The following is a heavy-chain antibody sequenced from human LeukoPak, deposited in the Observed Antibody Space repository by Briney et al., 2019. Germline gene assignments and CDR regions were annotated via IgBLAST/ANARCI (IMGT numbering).Heavy chain of an antibody. CDR2: INHSGST. V-gene: IGHV4-34*01. CDR3: ARAFSGIFGVVHPHYYYGMDV. Sequence: SETLSLTCAVYGGSFSGYYWSWIRQPPGKGLEWIGEINHSGSTNYNPSLKSRVTISVDTSKNQFSLKLSSETAADTAVYYCARAFSGIFGVVHPHYYYGMDVWGQGTTVTVSS. D-gene: IGHD3-3*01. J-gene: IGHJ6*02. CDR1: GGSFSGYY.